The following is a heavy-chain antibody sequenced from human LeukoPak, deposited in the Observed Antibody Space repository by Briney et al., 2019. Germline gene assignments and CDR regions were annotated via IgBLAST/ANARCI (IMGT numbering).Heavy chain of an antibody. CDR1: GFTFSTYA. D-gene: IGHD3-22*01. CDR3: ARDRGRYYDSRGFYWGYYFAS. CDR2: ISGGGDST. Sequence: GGSLRLSCAASGFTFSTYAVNWVRQAPGKGLEWVSTISGGGDSTYYADSVKGRFTISRDNSKDTLYLQMRSVRVDDTDVYYCARDRGRYYDSRGFYWGYYFASWGQGILVTVST. V-gene: IGHV3-23*01. J-gene: IGHJ4*02.